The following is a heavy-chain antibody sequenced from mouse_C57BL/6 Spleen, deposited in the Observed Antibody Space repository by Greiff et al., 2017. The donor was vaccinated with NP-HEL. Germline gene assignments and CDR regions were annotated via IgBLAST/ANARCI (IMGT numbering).Heavy chain of an antibody. Sequence: VKLIESGAELVRPGASVTLSCKASGYTFTDYEMHWVKQTPVHGLEWIGAIDPETGGTAYNQKFKGKAILTADKSSSTAYMELRSLTSEDSAVYYCTRGDYYGSSYDYWGQGTTLTVSS. J-gene: IGHJ2*01. V-gene: IGHV1-15*01. CDR3: TRGDYYGSSYDY. CDR2: IDPETGGT. D-gene: IGHD1-1*01. CDR1: GYTFTDYE.